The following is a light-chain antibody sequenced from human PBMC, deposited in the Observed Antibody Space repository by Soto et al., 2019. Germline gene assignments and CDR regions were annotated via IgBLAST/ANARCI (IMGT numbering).Light chain of an antibody. V-gene: IGLV1-44*01. CDR1: SSNIGSKT. CDR3: AAWDDSLNGYV. J-gene: IGLJ1*01. Sequence: QSALTQPPPASGTPGQRVTISCSGSSSNIGSKTVNWYQQLPGTAPKLLIYGSDQRPSGVPDRFSGSKSGTSASLAISGLQSEDEADYYCAAWDDSLNGYVFGTGTKSPS. CDR2: GSD.